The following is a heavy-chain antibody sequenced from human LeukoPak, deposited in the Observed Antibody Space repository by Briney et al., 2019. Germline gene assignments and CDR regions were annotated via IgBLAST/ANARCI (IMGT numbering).Heavy chain of an antibody. CDR3: ARGVVGQYYYGMDV. Sequence: SETLSLTCTVSGVSISSYFWSWIRQPQGKGLEWIGYVYYSGSTNYNPSLKSRVTISVDTSKTQFSLKVSSVTAADTAVYYCARGVVGQYYYGMDVWGQGTTVTVSS. CDR1: GVSISSYF. J-gene: IGHJ6*02. CDR2: VYYSGST. D-gene: IGHD2-15*01. V-gene: IGHV4-59*01.